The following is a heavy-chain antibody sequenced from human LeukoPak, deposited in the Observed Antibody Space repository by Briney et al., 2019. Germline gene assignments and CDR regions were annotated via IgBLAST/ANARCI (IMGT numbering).Heavy chain of an antibody. J-gene: IGHJ4*02. CDR2: ISYDGSST. Sequence: GGSLRLSCAASGFAFSSYSMSWVRQAPGKGLEWVAVISYDGSSTYYADSVKGRFTISRDNSKNTLYVQMNSLRAEDTAVYHCAKDRGGAYFDYWGQGTLVTVSS. CDR3: AKDRGGAYFDY. V-gene: IGHV3-30*18. D-gene: IGHD2-21*01. CDR1: GFAFSSYS.